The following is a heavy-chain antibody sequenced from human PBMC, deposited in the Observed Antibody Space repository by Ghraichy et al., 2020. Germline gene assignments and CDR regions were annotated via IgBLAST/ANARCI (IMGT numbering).Heavy chain of an antibody. J-gene: IGHJ5*02. D-gene: IGHD1-26*01. V-gene: IGHV4-30-4*08. CDR2: IYYSGST. CDR1: GGSISSGDYY. Sequence: SLNISCTVSGGSISSGDYYWSWIHQPPGKGLEWIGYIYYSGSTYYNPSLKSRVTISVDTSKNQFSLKLSSVTAADTAVYYCARLYSGSYSFGWFDPWGQGTLVTVSS. CDR3: ARLYSGSYSFGWFDP.